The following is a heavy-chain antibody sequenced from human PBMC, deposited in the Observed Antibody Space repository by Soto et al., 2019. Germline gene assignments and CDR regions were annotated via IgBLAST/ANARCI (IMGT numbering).Heavy chain of an antibody. CDR3: AREGVSGYALDF. V-gene: IGHV4-4*02. D-gene: IGHD5-12*01. CDR2: IFHSGST. J-gene: IGHJ4*02. Sequence: SETLSLTCAVSGYSISGGRLWSWVRQPPGEGLEWIGEIFHSGSTNYNPSLKSRVTISLDKSKNQFSLNLNSVTAADTAVYYCAREGVSGYALDFWGQGTLVTVSS. CDR1: GYSISGGRL.